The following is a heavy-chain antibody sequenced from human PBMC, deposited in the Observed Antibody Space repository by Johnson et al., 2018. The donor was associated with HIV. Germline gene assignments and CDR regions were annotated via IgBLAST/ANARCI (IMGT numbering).Heavy chain of an antibody. CDR2: IWYDGSNN. J-gene: IGHJ3*02. CDR3: AKARSSGQGAFDI. D-gene: IGHD6-19*01. V-gene: IGHV3-33*06. CDR1: GFTFSSYG. Sequence: QVQLVESGGGVVQPGRSLRLSCAASGFTFSSYGMHWVRQAPGKGLEWVAVIWYDGSNNYYADSVKGRFTISRDNSENTLYLQMNSLRAEDTAVYYCAKARSSGQGAFDIWGQGTLVTVSS.